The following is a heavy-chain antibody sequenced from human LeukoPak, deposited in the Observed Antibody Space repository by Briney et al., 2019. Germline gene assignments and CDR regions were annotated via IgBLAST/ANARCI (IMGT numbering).Heavy chain of an antibody. D-gene: IGHD4-11*01. CDR3: AKALGVSTDYYYYGMDV. Sequence: GRSLRLSCAASGFTFSSYGMHWVRQAPGKGLEWVAVISYDGSNKYYADSVRGRFTISRDNSKNTLYLQMNSLRAEDTAVYYCAKALGVSTDYYYYGMDVWGQGTTVTVS. J-gene: IGHJ6*02. CDR1: GFTFSSYG. CDR2: ISYDGSNK. V-gene: IGHV3-30*18.